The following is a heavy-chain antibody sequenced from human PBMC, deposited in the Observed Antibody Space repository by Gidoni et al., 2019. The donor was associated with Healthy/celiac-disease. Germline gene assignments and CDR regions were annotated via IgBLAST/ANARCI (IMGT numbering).Heavy chain of an antibody. V-gene: IGHV4-38-2*02. Sequence: QVQLQESGPGLVKPSETLSLTCAVSGYSISRGYYWGWIRQPPGKGLEWIGSIYHSGSTYYNPSLKSRVTISVDTSKNQFSLKLSSVTAADTAVYYCAREGTYYYGSGSYFGPWGQGTLVTVSS. J-gene: IGHJ5*02. CDR1: GYSISRGYY. CDR3: AREGTYYYGSGSYFGP. CDR2: IYHSGST. D-gene: IGHD3-10*01.